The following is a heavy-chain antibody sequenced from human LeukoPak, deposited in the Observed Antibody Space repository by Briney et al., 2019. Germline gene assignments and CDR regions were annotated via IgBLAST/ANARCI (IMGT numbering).Heavy chain of an antibody. CDR1: GFTFSSYA. CDR3: SRGGGPEDY. J-gene: IGHJ4*02. Sequence: GGSLRLSCAASGFTFSSYAMHWVRQAPGKGLEWVAFIRYDGSNKYYADSVKGRFTTSRDNSKNTLYLQMNSVRAEDTAVYYCSRGGGPEDYWGQGALVTVSS. V-gene: IGHV3-30*02. CDR2: IRYDGSNK. D-gene: IGHD3-10*01.